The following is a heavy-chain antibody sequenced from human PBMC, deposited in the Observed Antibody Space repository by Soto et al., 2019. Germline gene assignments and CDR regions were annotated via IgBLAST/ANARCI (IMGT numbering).Heavy chain of an antibody. CDR3: ARDAVAGHFDY. J-gene: IGHJ4*02. Sequence: QVQLQESGPGLVKPSETLSLTCTVSGGSISSYYWSWIRQPPGKGLEWIGYIYYSGSTNYNPSLKSRVTLSVDTSKNQCSLKLSSVTAADTAVYYCARDAVAGHFDYWGQGTLVTVSS. CDR2: IYYSGST. CDR1: GGSISSYY. V-gene: IGHV4-59*01. D-gene: IGHD6-19*01.